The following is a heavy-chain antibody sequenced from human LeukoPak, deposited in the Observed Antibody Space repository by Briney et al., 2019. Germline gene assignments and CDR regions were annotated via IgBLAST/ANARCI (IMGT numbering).Heavy chain of an antibody. V-gene: IGHV3-33*01. D-gene: IGHD2-15*01. CDR1: GFTFSSYG. Sequence: AGESLRLSCAASGFTFSSYGMHWVRQAPGKGLEWVAVIWYDGSNKYYADSVKGRFTISRDNSKNTLYLQMNSLRAEDTAVYYCARSTYCSGGSCYSWVYFDYWGQGTLVTVSS. CDR3: ARSTYCSGGSCYSWVYFDY. CDR2: IWYDGSNK. J-gene: IGHJ4*02.